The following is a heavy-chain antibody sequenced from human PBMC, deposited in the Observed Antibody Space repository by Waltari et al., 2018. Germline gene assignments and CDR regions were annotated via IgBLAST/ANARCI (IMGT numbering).Heavy chain of an antibody. CDR2: IYHSGST. Sequence: QVHLPEAGPGLVTPSETLSLTCAVSGYAISRGYYWGWIRPPPGKGLEWIGSIYHSGSTYYNPSLKSRVTISVDTSKNQFSLKLSSVTAADTAVYYCASILTGYEFAYWGQGTLVTVSS. CDR3: ASILTGYEFAY. J-gene: IGHJ4*02. CDR1: GYAISRGYY. V-gene: IGHV4-38-2*01. D-gene: IGHD3-9*01.